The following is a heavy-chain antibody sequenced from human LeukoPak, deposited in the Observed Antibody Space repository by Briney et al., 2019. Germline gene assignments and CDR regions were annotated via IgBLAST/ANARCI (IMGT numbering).Heavy chain of an antibody. J-gene: IGHJ6*03. Sequence: ASVKVSCKASGYTFTVYYMHWVRQAPGQGLEWMGWINPNSGGTNYAQKFQGRVTMTRDTSISTAYMELSRLRSDDTAVYYCARENGYGGNSDYYYYMDVWGKGTTVTVSS. CDR2: INPNSGGT. D-gene: IGHD4-23*01. CDR1: GYTFTVYY. V-gene: IGHV1-2*02. CDR3: ARENGYGGNSDYYYYMDV.